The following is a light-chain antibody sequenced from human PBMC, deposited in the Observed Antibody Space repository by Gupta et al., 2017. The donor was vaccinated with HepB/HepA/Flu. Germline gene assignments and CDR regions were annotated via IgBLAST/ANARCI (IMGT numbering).Light chain of an antibody. V-gene: IGLV1-47*01. CDR3: AESDGSLSTGL. CDR1: SSNIGSNY. J-gene: IGLJ2*01. Sequence: QSVLNQPPSASGTPGQRVTISCSGSSSNIGSNYVSWYQQLPGTAPKLLIYRKDQRPSGVPDRFLCYKSGTYASPEISGLRSEDEADDYCAESDGSLSTGLFGGGTKLTVL. CDR2: RKD.